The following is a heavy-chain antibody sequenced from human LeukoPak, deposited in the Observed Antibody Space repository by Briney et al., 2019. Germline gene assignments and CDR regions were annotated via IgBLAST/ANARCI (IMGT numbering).Heavy chain of an antibody. CDR1: GGSISSYY. CDR2: IYYSGST. CDR3: ARVGYYYYGMDV. Sequence: PSETLSLTCTVSGGSISSYYLSWIRQPPGKGLEWIGYIYYSGSTNYNPSLKSRGTISADTSKSQFSLKLSSVTAADTAVYYCARVGYYYYGMDVWGQGTTVTVSS. J-gene: IGHJ6*02. V-gene: IGHV4-59*01.